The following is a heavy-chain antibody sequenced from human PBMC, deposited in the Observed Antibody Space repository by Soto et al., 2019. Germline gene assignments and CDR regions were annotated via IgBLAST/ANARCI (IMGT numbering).Heavy chain of an antibody. CDR3: AKAMFAAAYAATSAFDL. D-gene: IGHD2-8*01. J-gene: IGHJ4*02. CDR2: VDGSGGDT. Sequence: GGSLRLSCAASGFTFSSHAMGWLRQAPGTGPEWVAFVDGSGGDTAYADSVKGRFTISRDNSENSLYLHMTSLRAEDTGRYFCAKAMFAAAYAATSAFDLWGQGTLVNVSS. V-gene: IGHV3-23*01. CDR1: GFTFSSHA.